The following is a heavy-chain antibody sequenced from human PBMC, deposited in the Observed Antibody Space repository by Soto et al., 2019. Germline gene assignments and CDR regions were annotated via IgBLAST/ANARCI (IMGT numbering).Heavy chain of an antibody. V-gene: IGHV4-4*07. CDR3: ARDQRELHESHYYYYGMDV. CDR2: IYTSGST. D-gene: IGHD1-26*01. Sequence: PSETLSLTCTVSGGSISSYYWSWIRQPAGKGLEWIGRIYTSGSTNYNPSLKSRVTMSVDTSKNQFSLKLSSVTAADTAVYYCARDQRELHESHYYYYGMDVWGQGTTVTV. J-gene: IGHJ6*02. CDR1: GGSISSYY.